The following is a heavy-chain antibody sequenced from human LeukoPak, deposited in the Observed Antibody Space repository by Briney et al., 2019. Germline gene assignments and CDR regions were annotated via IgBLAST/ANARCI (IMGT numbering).Heavy chain of an antibody. CDR3: ARDRYDHDSSGYYEF. J-gene: IGHJ4*02. V-gene: IGHV4-59*01. Sequence: SETLSLTCTVSGGSISGYYWSWIRQPPGKELEWIGYIYESGSTDYNLSLRSRVTISRDTSKNQVSLKLTSVTTADTAVYYCARDRYDHDSSGYYEFWGQGTLVTVSS. CDR2: IYESGST. CDR1: GGSISGYY. D-gene: IGHD3-22*01.